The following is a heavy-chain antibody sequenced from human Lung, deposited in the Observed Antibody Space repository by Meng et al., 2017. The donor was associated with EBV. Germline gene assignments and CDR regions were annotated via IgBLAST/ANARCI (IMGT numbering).Heavy chain of an antibody. CDR2: IYYSGST. J-gene: IGHJ4*02. CDR1: GGSISSGGYY. CDR3: ATGRIGLLWFGELGY. V-gene: IGHV4-31*03. Sequence: QGTLQESGPGRVKPSQTRSLTCTVSGGSISSGGYYWSWIRQHPGTGLEWTGYIYYSGSTYYNPSLKNRVTISVDTSKNQFSLKLSSVTAADTAVYYCATGRIGLLWFGELGYWGQGTLVTVSS. D-gene: IGHD3-10*01.